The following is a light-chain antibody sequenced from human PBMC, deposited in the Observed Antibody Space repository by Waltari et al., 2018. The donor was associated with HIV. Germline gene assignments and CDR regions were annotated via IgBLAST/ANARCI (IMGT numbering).Light chain of an antibody. V-gene: IGLV2-23*01. CDR1: SSDVGNYNL. CDR2: EAV. CDR3: CSYGGSSTWV. J-gene: IGLJ3*02. Sequence: QSALTQPASVSGSPGQSFTISCTGTSSDVGNYNLVSWYQQYPGKAPKLMIYEAVKRPSGVSNRISASKSGNTASLTISGLQAEDEADYYCCSYGGSSTWVFGGGTKLTVL.